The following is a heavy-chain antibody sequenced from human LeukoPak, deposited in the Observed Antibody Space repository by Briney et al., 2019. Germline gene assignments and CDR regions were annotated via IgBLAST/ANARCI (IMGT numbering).Heavy chain of an antibody. V-gene: IGHV3-43D*03. CDR1: GFTFDDYA. Sequence: PGGSLRLSCAASGFTFDDYAMHWVRQAPGKGLEWVSLISWDGGSTYYADSVKGRFTISRDNSKNSLYLQMNNLRAEDTALYYCAKDMSSSSSSYFDYWGQGTLVTVSS. CDR2: ISWDGGST. D-gene: IGHD6-6*01. J-gene: IGHJ4*02. CDR3: AKDMSSSSSSYFDY.